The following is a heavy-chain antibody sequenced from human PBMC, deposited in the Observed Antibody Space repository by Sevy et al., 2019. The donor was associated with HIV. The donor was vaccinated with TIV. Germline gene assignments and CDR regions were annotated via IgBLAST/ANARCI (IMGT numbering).Heavy chain of an antibody. D-gene: IGHD3-22*01. V-gene: IGHV1-24*01. CDR1: GYTLTGLS. J-gene: IGHJ4*02. Sequence: ASVKVSCKVSGYTLTGLSMHWVRQAPGKRLEWMGSFDPEDGETIYAQNFQGRVTMTEDTSTDTAYMELSSLRSEDTAVYFCATIKDYYDSSGCPFDYWGQGTLVTVSS. CDR3: ATIKDYYDSSGCPFDY. CDR2: FDPEDGET.